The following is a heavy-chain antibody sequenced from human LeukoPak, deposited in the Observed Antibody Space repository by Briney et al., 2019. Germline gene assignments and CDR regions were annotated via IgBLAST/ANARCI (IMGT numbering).Heavy chain of an antibody. CDR3: ARHSGYSRTFDY. CDR1: GYTFTSYG. V-gene: IGHV1-46*01. D-gene: IGHD5-12*01. CDR2: INPSGGST. Sequence: AASVKVSCKASGYTFTSYGISWVRQAPGQGLEWMGIINPSGGSTNYAQKFQGRVTITADKSTSTAYMELSSLRSEDTAVYYCARHSGYSRTFDYWGQGTLVTVSS. J-gene: IGHJ4*02.